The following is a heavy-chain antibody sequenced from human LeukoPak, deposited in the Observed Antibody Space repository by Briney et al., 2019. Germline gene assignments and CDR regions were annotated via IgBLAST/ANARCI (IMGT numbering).Heavy chain of an antibody. J-gene: IGHJ3*02. CDR1: GFTFSSYG. D-gene: IGHD1-20*01. CDR3: VKSHNWNDVGAFDI. CDR2: ISYDGSNK. Sequence: GGSLRLSCAASGFTFSSYGMHWVRQAPGKGLEWVAVISYDGSNKYYADSVKGRFTISRDNSKNTLYLQMNSLRTEDTAVYYCVKSHNWNDVGAFDIWGQGTMVTVSS. V-gene: IGHV3-30*18.